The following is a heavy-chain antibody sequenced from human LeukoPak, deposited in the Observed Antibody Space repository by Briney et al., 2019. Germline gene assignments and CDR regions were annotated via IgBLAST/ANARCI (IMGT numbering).Heavy chain of an antibody. V-gene: IGHV1-2*04. CDR2: INPNGGGT. J-gene: IGHJ4*02. CDR3: ARGFGTSWFDY. CDR1: GYTFTANY. Sequence: ASVKVSCKASGYTFTANYIHWVRQAPGQGLEWMGWINPNGGGTHYVQKFQGWVTLTRDTSISTLYMELSSLKSDDTAVYYCARGFGTSWFDYWGQGTLVTVFS. D-gene: IGHD2-2*01.